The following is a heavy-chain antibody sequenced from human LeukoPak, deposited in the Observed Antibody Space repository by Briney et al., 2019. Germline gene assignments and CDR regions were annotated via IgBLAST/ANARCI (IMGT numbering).Heavy chain of an antibody. J-gene: IGHJ6*02. V-gene: IGHV1-18*01. CDR2: RSTYNDNT. D-gene: IGHD2/OR15-2a*01. Sequence: ASVKVSCKASGDAFTSHGINWLRQAPGQGPEWMGWRSTYNDNTNYAQKFQGRVTMTTDTSTSTASMELRSLRSDDTAVYFCARSRNWNYAMDVWGQGTTVTVFS. CDR3: ARSRNWNYAMDV. CDR1: GDAFTSHG.